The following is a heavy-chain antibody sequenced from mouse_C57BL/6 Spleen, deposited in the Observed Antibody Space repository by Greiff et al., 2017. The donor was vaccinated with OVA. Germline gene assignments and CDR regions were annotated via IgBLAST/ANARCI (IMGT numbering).Heavy chain of an antibody. CDR1: GYTFTDYE. Sequence: QVQLQQSGAELVRPGASVTLSCKASGYTFTDYEMHWVKQTPVHGLEWIGAIDPETGGTAYNQKFKGKAILTADKSSSTAYMELRSLTSEDSAVYYCTDYYGYDGFAYWGQGTLVTVSA. J-gene: IGHJ3*01. V-gene: IGHV1-15*01. D-gene: IGHD2-2*01. CDR2: IDPETGGT. CDR3: TDYYGYDGFAY.